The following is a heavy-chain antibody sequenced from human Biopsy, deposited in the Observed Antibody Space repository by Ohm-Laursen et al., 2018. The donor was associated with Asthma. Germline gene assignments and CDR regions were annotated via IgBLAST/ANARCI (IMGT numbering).Heavy chain of an antibody. D-gene: IGHD3-9*01. CDR2: IYWDDYN. CDR3: ALSQDSGFDDHSPSWFDP. V-gene: IGHV2-5*02. Sequence: TQTLTLTYSFSGFSLRTPGVGVGWIRQSPGKALEWLALIYWDDYNLFRPSLKRRLTITKDPSKNQVVLTMTKMDSVDSGTYYCALSQDSGFDDHSPSWFDPWGQGTLVTVSS. CDR1: GFSLRTPGVG. J-gene: IGHJ5*02.